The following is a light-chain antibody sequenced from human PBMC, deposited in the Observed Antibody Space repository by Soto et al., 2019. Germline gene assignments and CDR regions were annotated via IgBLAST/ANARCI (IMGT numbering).Light chain of an antibody. CDR3: QQYGSSPPYT. CDR1: QSVSSSY. CDR2: GAS. V-gene: IGKV3-20*01. Sequence: EIVLTQSPGTLSLSPGERATLSCRANQSVSSSYLAWYQQKPGQAPRLLIYGASSRATGIPDRFSGSGSGTDFTLTISRLEPEDFAVYYCQQYGSSPPYTFGQGNKLEIK. J-gene: IGKJ2*01.